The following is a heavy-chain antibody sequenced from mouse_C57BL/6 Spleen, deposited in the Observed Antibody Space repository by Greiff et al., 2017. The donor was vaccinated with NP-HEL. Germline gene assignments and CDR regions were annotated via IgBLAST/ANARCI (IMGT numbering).Heavy chain of an antibody. Sequence: QVQLKQPGAELVKPGASVKVSCKASGYTFTSYWMHWVKQRPGQGLEWIGRIHPSDSDTNYNQKFKGKATLTVDKSSSTAYMQLSSLTSEDSAVYYCAMGVYSNYVAYWGQGTLVTVSA. CDR3: AMGVYSNYVAY. J-gene: IGHJ3*01. D-gene: IGHD2-5*01. V-gene: IGHV1-74*01. CDR2: IHPSDSDT. CDR1: GYTFTSYW.